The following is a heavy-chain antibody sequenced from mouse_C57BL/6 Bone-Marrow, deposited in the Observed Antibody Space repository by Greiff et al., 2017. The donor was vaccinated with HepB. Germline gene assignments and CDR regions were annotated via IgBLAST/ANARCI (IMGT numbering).Heavy chain of an antibody. CDR1: GYAFTNYL. J-gene: IGHJ2*01. Sequence: QVQLQQSGAELVRPGTSVKVSCKASGYAFTNYLIEWVKQRPGQGLEWIGVINPGSGGANYNEKFKGKATLTADKSSSTAYMQLSSLTSEDSAVYFCARLNYSKEGDYWGQGSTLTVSS. CDR3: ARLNYSKEGDY. CDR2: INPGSGGA. D-gene: IGHD2-5*01. V-gene: IGHV1-54*01.